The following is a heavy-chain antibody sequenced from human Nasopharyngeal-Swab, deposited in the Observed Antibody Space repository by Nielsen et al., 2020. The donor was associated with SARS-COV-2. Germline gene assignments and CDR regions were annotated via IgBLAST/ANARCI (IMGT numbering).Heavy chain of an antibody. CDR2: TSAYNGNT. V-gene: IGHV1-18*01. CDR3: AGYDILTGSMDV. Sequence: ASVKVSCKASGYTFTSYGISWVRQAPGQGLEWMGWTSAYNGNTNYAQKLQGRVTMTTDTSTSTAYMELRSLRSDDTAVYYCAGYDILTGSMDVWGQGTTVTVSS. J-gene: IGHJ6*02. D-gene: IGHD3-9*01. CDR1: GYTFTSYG.